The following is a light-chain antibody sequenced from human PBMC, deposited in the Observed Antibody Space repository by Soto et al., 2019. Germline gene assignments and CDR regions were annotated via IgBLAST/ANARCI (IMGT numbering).Light chain of an antibody. CDR2: GAS. Sequence: EIVLTQSPGTLTLSPGGRATLSCRASQSVSRRLAWYQHRPGQSPRLLISGASMRASGVPVRFSGSGSGTDFTLTSSRREPEDFAVYYCQHYGETPITFGLGTRLE. J-gene: IGKJ5*01. CDR1: QSVSRR. CDR3: QHYGETPIT. V-gene: IGKV3-20*01.